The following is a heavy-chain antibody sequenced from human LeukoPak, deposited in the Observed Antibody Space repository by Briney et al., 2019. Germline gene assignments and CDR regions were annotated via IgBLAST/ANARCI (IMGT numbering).Heavy chain of an antibody. J-gene: IGHJ4*02. CDR1: GFTFSSYA. CDR3: AKGLGYENSGYYRSYFDY. D-gene: IGHD3-22*01. Sequence: PGGSLRLSCAASGFTFSSYAMNWVRQAPGKGLEWVSAISGSGGSTYYADSVKGRFTISRDNSKNTLYLQMNSLRAEDTAVYYCAKGLGYENSGYYRSYFDYWGQGTLVTVSS. CDR2: ISGSGGST. V-gene: IGHV3-23*01.